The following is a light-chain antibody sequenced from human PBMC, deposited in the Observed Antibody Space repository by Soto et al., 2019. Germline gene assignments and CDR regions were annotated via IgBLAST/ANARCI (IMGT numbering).Light chain of an antibody. J-gene: IGLJ1*01. CDR2: DVS. Sequence: QSALTQPASVSGSPGQSITISCTGTSSDVGGYNYVSWYQHHPGRAPKLMIYDVSNRPSGVSNRFSGSKSDNTASLPISGLQAEDEADYYCSSYTSSRTRVFGTGTKLTVL. CDR3: SSYTSSRTRV. CDR1: SSDVGGYNY. V-gene: IGLV2-14*03.